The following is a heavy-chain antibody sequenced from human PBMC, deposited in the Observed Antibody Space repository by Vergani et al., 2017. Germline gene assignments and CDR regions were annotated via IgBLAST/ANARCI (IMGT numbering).Heavy chain of an antibody. CDR1: GYTFTGYY. J-gene: IGHJ4*02. CDR3: ARDSDYDILTGLWDY. D-gene: IGHD3-9*01. CDR2: INPNSGDT. Sequence: QVQLVQSGAEVKKPGASVKVSCKASGYTFTGYYIHWVRQAPGQGLEWMGWINPNSGDTNYAQKFQGRVTMTRDTSISTAYMELSRLRSDDTAVYYCARDSDYDILTGLWDYWGQGTLVTVSS. V-gene: IGHV1-2*02.